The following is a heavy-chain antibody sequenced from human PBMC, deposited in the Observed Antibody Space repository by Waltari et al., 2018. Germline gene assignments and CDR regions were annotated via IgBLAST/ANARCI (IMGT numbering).Heavy chain of an antibody. Sequence: QVQLVQSGAEVKKPGASVKVSCKASGYSFINYALNWVRQAPGQGTEWMGWINAGNGDTKYSQKFQGRVTIIRDTSASTAYMELSSLSSEDTAVYFCARPGCSGGICYIPYGMDVWGQGTTVTVSS. V-gene: IGHV1-3*01. CDR1: GYSFINYA. J-gene: IGHJ6*02. CDR2: INAGNGDT. CDR3: ARPGCSGGICYIPYGMDV. D-gene: IGHD2-8*02.